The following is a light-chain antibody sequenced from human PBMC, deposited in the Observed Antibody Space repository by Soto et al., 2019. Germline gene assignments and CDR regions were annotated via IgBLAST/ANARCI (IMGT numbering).Light chain of an antibody. CDR3: QQSYSGLYT. V-gene: IGKV1-39*01. Sequence: DIQMTQSPSSLSASVGDRVTVTCRASQSIGRYLNWYQQKPGKAPKLLIYDVSSLQTGVPSRFSGSGSGTDFTLTIRSLQPEDFATYYCQQSYSGLYTFGQGTQLEIK. CDR2: DVS. CDR1: QSIGRY. J-gene: IGKJ2*01.